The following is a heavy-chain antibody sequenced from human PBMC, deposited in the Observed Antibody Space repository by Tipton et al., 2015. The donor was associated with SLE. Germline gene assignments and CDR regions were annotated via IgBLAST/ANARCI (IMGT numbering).Heavy chain of an antibody. CDR2: IHHSGST. CDR1: GDSIASGGHH. V-gene: IGHV4-61*09. D-gene: IGHD1-1*01. J-gene: IGHJ2*01. Sequence: TLSLTCTVSGDSIASGGHHWNWVRQAAGKGLEWIGEIHHSGSTNSNPSLKSRVTISVDKSKNQFSLKLSSVTVADTAVYYCGRANGNWNFDLWGRGTLVTVSS. CDR3: GRANGNWNFDL.